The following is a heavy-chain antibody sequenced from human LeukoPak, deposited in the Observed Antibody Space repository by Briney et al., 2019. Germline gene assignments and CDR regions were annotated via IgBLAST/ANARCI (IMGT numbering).Heavy chain of an antibody. D-gene: IGHD3-10*01. V-gene: IGHV3-30*18. CDR2: ISFDGSDK. Sequence: PGGSLRLSCAGAGFTFNNYGIHWGRQAPGKGLGGVAVISFDGSDKYYADSVRGRFTISRDNSKNTLYLQMNSLRAEDTAVYYCEKDDGYYYGSGTFDYWGQGPLVTVSS. CDR1: GFTFNNYG. CDR3: EKDDGYYYGSGTFDY. J-gene: IGHJ4*02.